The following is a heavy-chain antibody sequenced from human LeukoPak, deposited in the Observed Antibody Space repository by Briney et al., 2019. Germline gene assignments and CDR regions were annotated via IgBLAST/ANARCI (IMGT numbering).Heavy chain of an antibody. D-gene: IGHD3-10*01. V-gene: IGHV3-48*02. CDR3: ARGVARDYYGSGSYQGV. Sequence: GGSLRLSCAASGFTFSSYSMNWVPQAPGKGLEWLSYISSSSSTIYYADSVKGRFTISRDNAKNSLYLQMNSLRDEDTAVYYCARGVARDYYGSGSYQGVWGQGTTVTVSS. CDR2: ISSSSSTI. J-gene: IGHJ6*02. CDR1: GFTFSSYS.